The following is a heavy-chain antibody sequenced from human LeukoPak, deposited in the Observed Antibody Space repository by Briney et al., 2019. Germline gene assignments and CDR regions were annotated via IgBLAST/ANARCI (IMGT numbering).Heavy chain of an antibody. D-gene: IGHD2-2*01. CDR3: AKDIVVGAGDWFDP. CDR1: GFTFSSYS. J-gene: IGHJ5*02. V-gene: IGHV3-21*01. Sequence: PGGSLRLSCAASGFTFSSYSMNWVRQAPGKGLEWVSSISSSSSYIYYADSVKGRFTISRDNAKNSLYLQMNSLRAEDTAVYYCAKDIVVGAGDWFDPWGQGTLVTVSS. CDR2: ISSSSSYI.